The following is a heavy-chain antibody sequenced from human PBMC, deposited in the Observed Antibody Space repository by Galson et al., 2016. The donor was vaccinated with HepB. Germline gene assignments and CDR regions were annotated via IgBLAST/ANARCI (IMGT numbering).Heavy chain of an antibody. CDR1: GDSVSSNSAT. CDR3: ARGGRGYSALLFDY. D-gene: IGHD5-24*01. V-gene: IGHV6-1*01. Sequence: CAISGDSVSSNSATWNWIRQSPSRGLEYLGRTYYRTKWYDDYGVSVKSRININQDTSKNQFSLQLNSVTPEDTAVYYCARGGRGYSALLFDYWGQGTLVTVSS. J-gene: IGHJ4*02. CDR2: TYYRTKWYD.